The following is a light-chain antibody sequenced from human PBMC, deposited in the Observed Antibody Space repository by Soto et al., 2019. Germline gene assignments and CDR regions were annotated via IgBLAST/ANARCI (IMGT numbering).Light chain of an antibody. CDR1: QSVLYRSNNKNY. J-gene: IGKJ3*01. V-gene: IGKV4-1*01. Sequence: DIVMTQSPDSLAVSLGERATINCKSSQSVLYRSNNKNYLAWFQQKPGQPPKMVIYWASTRESGVPDRFSGSRSGTDFTLTISSLQAEDVAVYYCQQYYSTPLTFGPGTKVDIK. CDR2: WAS. CDR3: QQYYSTPLT.